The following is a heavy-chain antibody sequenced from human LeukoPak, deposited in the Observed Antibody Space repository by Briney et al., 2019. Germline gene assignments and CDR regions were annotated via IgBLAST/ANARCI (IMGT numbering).Heavy chain of an antibody. CDR2: ISGSGGST. V-gene: IGHV3-23*01. CDR1: GFTFSSYG. Sequence: GVLRLSCAASGFTFSSYGMSWVRQAPGKGLEWVSAISGSGGSTYYADSVKGRFTISRDNSKNTLYLQMNSLRAEDTAVYYCATLPLAVAAPRVDYWGQGTLVTVSS. D-gene: IGHD6-19*01. CDR3: ATLPLAVAAPRVDY. J-gene: IGHJ4*02.